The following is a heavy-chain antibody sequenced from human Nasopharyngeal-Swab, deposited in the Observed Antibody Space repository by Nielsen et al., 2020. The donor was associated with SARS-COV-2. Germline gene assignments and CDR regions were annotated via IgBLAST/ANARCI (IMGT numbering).Heavy chain of an antibody. V-gene: IGHV4-59*01. CDR3: ARDPSEDSGYDQHTTSMDV. J-gene: IGHJ6*02. Sequence: RQAPGKGLEWIGYIYYSGSTNYNPSLKSRVTISVDTSKNQFSLKLSSVTAADTAVYYCARDPSEDSGYDQHTTSMDVWGQGTTVTVSS. CDR2: IYYSGST. D-gene: IGHD5-12*01.